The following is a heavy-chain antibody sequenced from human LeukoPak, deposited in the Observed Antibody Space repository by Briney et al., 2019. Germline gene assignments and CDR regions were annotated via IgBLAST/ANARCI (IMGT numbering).Heavy chain of an antibody. J-gene: IGHJ6*02. CDR2: ISGSGDST. CDR3: ARDGIVVVPAAMYYYYYGMDV. Sequence: GGSLRLSCAASGFTFSSYAMSWVRQAPGKGLEWVSAISGSGDSTYYADSVKGRFTISRDNSKNTLYLQMNSLRAEDTAVYYCARDGIVVVPAAMYYYYYGMDVWGQGTTVTVSS. V-gene: IGHV3-23*01. CDR1: GFTFSSYA. D-gene: IGHD2-2*01.